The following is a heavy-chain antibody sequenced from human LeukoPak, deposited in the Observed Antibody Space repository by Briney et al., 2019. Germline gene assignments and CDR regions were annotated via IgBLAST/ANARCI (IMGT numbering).Heavy chain of an antibody. CDR3: ARVHYDILTGPDFLDY. V-gene: IGHV4-4*02. CDR1: GGSISSSNW. CDR2: IYNSGST. D-gene: IGHD3-9*01. Sequence: SGTLSLTCAVSGGSISSSNWWSWVRQPPGKGLEWIGEIYNSGSTNYNPSLKSRVTISVDTSKNQFSLKLSSVTAADTAVYYCARVHYDILTGPDFLDYWGQGTLVTVSS. J-gene: IGHJ4*02.